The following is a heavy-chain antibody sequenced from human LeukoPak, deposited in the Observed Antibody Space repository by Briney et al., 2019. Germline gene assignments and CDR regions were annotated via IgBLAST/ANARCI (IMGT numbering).Heavy chain of an antibody. V-gene: IGHV4-59*01. D-gene: IGHD3-16*01. J-gene: IGHJ4*02. CDR2: TSYSGNT. CDR3: ARADIEVSYAPGGFDY. CDR1: GGSIGNYY. Sequence: SETLSLTCIVSGGSIGNYYWNWIRQPPGKGLEWLGYTSYSGNTIYNPSLKSRVTISIDPFKNQLSLKVTSVTAADTAVYYCARADIEVSYAPGGFDYWGQGTLVTVSS.